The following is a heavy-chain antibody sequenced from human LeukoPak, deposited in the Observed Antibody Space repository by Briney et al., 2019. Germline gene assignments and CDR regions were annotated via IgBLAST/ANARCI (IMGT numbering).Heavy chain of an antibody. D-gene: IGHD3-10*01. CDR1: GFTVSSKY. J-gene: IGHJ4*02. Sequence: GGSLRLSCAASGFTVSSKYMSWVRQTPGKGLQWVSLIYASGSTYSADSVKGRFTISRDNSENTLYLQMDSLREEDTAVYYCATGYYFGSGSYGYLDYWGQGTLVTVPS. CDR3: ATGYYFGSGSYGYLDY. CDR2: IYASGST. V-gene: IGHV3-53*01.